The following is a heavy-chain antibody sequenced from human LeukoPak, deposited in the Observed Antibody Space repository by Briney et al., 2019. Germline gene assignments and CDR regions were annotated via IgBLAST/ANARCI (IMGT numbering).Heavy chain of an antibody. CDR1: GFTVSSNY. J-gene: IGHJ4*02. D-gene: IGHD5-18*01. Sequence: QAGGSLRLSCAASGFTVSSNYMSWVRQAPGKGLEWVSVIYSGGSTYYADSVKGRFTISRDNSKNTLYLQMNSLRAEDTAVYYCARDPPAPQRGYSYAEADYWGQGTLVTVSS. V-gene: IGHV3-66*01. CDR2: IYSGGST. CDR3: ARDPPAPQRGYSYAEADY.